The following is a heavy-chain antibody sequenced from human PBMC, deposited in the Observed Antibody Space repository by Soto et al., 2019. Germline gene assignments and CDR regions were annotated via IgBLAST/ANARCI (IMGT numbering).Heavy chain of an antibody. CDR2: IYPGDSDT. J-gene: IGHJ6*02. V-gene: IGHV5-51*01. Sequence: GESLKISCKGSGYSFTSYWIGWVRQMPGKGLEWMGIIYPGDSDTRYSPSFQGQVTISADKSISTAYLQWSSLKASDTAMYYYARRTVTFYYGMDVWGQGTTVTVSS. CDR1: GYSFTSYW. D-gene: IGHD4-17*01. CDR3: ARRTVTFYYGMDV.